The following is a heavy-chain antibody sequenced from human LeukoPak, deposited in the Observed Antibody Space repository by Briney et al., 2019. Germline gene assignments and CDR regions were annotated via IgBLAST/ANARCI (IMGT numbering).Heavy chain of an antibody. Sequence: PGGSLRLSCAASGFTFSSYAMSGVPQAPGKGREWGSAIIGSGGSTYYADPVKGRFTISRDNSKNTLYLQMNSLRAEDTAVYYCAKYGDFDYWGQGTLVTVSS. CDR1: GFTFSSYA. CDR2: IIGSGGST. CDR3: AKYGDFDY. D-gene: IGHD4-17*01. V-gene: IGHV3-23*01. J-gene: IGHJ4*02.